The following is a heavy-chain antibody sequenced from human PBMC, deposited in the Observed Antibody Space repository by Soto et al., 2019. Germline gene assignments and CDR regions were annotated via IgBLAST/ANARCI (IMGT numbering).Heavy chain of an antibody. CDR1: GGSITSSSHF. V-gene: IGHV4-39*02. D-gene: IGHD2-15*01. CDR2: IYFTGNT. J-gene: IGHJ6*02. CDR3: ARDVVVVPPARFGYDYYGVDV. Sequence: PSETLSLTCSASGGSITSSSHFWGWVRQPPGKGLEWIGTIYFTGNTYYTPSLKSRLTMSIDTSKNEFSLRLNSVTAADTAVYYCARDVVVVPPARFGYDYYGVDVWGPGTTVTVSS.